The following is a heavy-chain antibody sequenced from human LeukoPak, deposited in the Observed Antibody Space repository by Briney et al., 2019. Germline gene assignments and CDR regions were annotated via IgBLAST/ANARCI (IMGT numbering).Heavy chain of an antibody. V-gene: IGHV4-39*07. Sequence: PSETLSLTRNVSGGSISGYYWGWIRQPPGKGLEWIGSIYYSGSTYYNPSLKSRVTMSVDTSKNQFSLKLSSVTAADTAVYYCARVEGGSYFIDAFDIWGQGTMVTVSS. CDR1: GGSISGYY. J-gene: IGHJ3*02. CDR3: ARVEGGSYFIDAFDI. CDR2: IYYSGST. D-gene: IGHD1-26*01.